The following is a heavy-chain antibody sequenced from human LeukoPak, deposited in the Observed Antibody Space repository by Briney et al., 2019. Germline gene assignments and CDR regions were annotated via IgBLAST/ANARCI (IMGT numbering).Heavy chain of an antibody. CDR1: GFTFSNAW. V-gene: IGHV3-15*01. J-gene: IGHJ4*02. CDR2: ITSKTDRGTP. CDR3: TTDRSLYYYDSSGYYWHFDY. D-gene: IGHD3-22*01. Sequence: GRSLRLFCAASGFTFSNAWMSWVRQAPGKGLEWVGRITSKTDRGTPDYAAAVKGRFTISRDDSKNTLYLQMNSLKTEDTAVYYCTTDRSLYYYDSSGYYWHFDYWGQGTLVTVSS.